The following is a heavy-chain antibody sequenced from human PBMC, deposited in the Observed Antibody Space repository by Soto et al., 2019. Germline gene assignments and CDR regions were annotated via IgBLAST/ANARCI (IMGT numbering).Heavy chain of an antibody. CDR3: ARGSHIVVVTATEKYYFDY. CDR2: IWYDGSNK. Sequence: GGSLRLSCAASGFTFSSYGMHWVRQAPGKGLEWVAVIWYDGSNKYYADSVKGRFTISRDNSKNTLYLQMNSLRAEDTAVYYCARGSHIVVVTATEKYYFDYWGQGTLVTVSS. J-gene: IGHJ4*02. CDR1: GFTFSSYG. D-gene: IGHD2-21*02. V-gene: IGHV3-33*01.